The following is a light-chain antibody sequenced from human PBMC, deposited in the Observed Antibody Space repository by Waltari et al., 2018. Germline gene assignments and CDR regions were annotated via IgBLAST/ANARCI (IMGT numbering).Light chain of an antibody. V-gene: IGKV3-20*01. J-gene: IGKJ1*01. CDR2: GAS. CDR3: QHYGSPPGT. CDR1: QTISNTY. Sequence: DIVLTQSPGTLSLSPGERATLSCRASQTISNTYLVWFQQKRGQAPRLLIYGASNRATGIPDRFSGSGSGTDFTLTISRLEPEDFAMYYCQHYGSPPGTFGQRTNVEIK.